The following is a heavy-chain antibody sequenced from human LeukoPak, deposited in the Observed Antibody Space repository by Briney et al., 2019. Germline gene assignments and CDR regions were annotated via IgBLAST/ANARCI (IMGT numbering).Heavy chain of an antibody. CDR2: TYYRSKSYN. CDR3: AREGAPYYDFWSGYYR. Sequence: SQTLSLTCAISGDSVSSNSAAWNWIRQSPSSGLELLGRTYYRSKSYNDYAVSVKSRITINPDTSKNQFSLQLNSVTPEDTAVYYCAREGAPYYDFWSGYYRWGQGTLVTVSS. CDR1: GDSVSSNSAA. V-gene: IGHV6-1*01. J-gene: IGHJ4*02. D-gene: IGHD3-3*01.